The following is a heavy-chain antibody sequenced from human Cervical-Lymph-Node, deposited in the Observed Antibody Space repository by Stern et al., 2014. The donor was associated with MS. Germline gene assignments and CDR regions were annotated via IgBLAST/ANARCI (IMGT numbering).Heavy chain of an antibody. J-gene: IGHJ4*02. CDR1: GYAFNIYG. D-gene: IGHD1-26*01. CDR3: ARLSVGGSGTYSAIGY. V-gene: IGHV1-18*01. CDR2: VSPYNGNT. Sequence: QMQLVQSGGEVKKPGASVRVSCKASGYAFNIYGISWVRQAPGQGLESMGWVSPYNGNTDYAQKVQGRVTMTTDTSTSTAYMELRSLRSDDTAMYYCARLSVGGSGTYSAIGYWGQGTLITVSS.